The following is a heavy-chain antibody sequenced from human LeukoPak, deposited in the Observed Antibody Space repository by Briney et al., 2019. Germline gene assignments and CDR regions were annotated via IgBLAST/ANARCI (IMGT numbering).Heavy chain of an antibody. CDR2: INQYGSEK. CDR1: GFTFSSYW. D-gene: IGHD2-2*01. J-gene: IGHJ4*02. CDR3: ARDSKSVPSSTSCSFFDY. V-gene: IGHV3-7*01. Sequence: GGSLRLSCAASGFTFSSYWMSWVRQAPGKGLEWVSNINQYGSEKYYVDSVRGRFTISRDNAKNSLYLQINSLRAEDTAVYYCARDSKSVPSSTSCSFFDYWGQGTLVTVSS.